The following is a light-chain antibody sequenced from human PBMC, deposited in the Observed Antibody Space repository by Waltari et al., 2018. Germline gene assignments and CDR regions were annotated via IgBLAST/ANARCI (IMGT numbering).Light chain of an antibody. V-gene: IGLV2-14*01. CDR3: SAYTTSNTLV. CDR1: SDDIGRSNY. CDR2: EVK. J-gene: IGLJ1*01. Sequence: QSALTQPASVSGSPGQSLTISCTGTSDDIGRSNYASWYQLHPGKAPKLIIYEVKYGPAGVSSRFSGSRSANTASLTISGLQAEDEADYCCSAYTTSNTLVFGTGTYVTVL.